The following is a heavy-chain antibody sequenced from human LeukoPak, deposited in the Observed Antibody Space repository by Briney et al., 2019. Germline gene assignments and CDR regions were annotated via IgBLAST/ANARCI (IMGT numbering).Heavy chain of an antibody. Sequence: ETLSLTCAVYGGSFSGYYYTWIRQPPGKGLEWVANIKQDGSEKYYVDSVKGRFTISRDNAKNSLYLQMNSLRAEDTAVYFCASYGDYVRSFDYWGQGTLVTVSS. CDR1: GGSFSGYY. J-gene: IGHJ4*02. CDR3: ASYGDYVRSFDY. D-gene: IGHD4-17*01. CDR2: IKQDGSEK. V-gene: IGHV3-7*01.